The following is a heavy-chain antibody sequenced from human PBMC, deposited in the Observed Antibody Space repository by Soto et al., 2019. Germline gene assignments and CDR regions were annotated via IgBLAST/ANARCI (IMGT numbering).Heavy chain of an antibody. CDR3: ARGEAPIVVAITWFDP. V-gene: IGHV1-3*01. CDR2: INAGNGNT. D-gene: IGHD3-22*01. CDR1: GYTFSNYG. Sequence: ASVKVSCKASGYTFSNYGITWVRQAPGQGLEWMGWINAGNGNTKYSQKFQGRVTITRDTSASTAYMELSSLRSEDTAVYYCARGEAPIVVAITWFDPWGQGTLVTVSS. J-gene: IGHJ5*02.